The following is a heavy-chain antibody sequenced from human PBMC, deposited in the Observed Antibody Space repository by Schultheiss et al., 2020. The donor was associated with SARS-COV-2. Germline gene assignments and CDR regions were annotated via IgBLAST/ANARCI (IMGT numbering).Heavy chain of an antibody. J-gene: IGHJ5*02. CDR1: GFTFSSYA. V-gene: IGHV3-23*01. CDR3: TTDQLLWFGSHEGGPNWFDP. CDR2: ISGSGGST. Sequence: GESLKISCAASGFTFSSYAMSWVRQAPGKGLEWVSAISGSGGSTYYADSVKGRFTISRDNSKNTLYLQMNSLKTEDTAVYYCTTDQLLWFGSHEGGPNWFDPWGQGTLVTVSS. D-gene: IGHD3-10*01.